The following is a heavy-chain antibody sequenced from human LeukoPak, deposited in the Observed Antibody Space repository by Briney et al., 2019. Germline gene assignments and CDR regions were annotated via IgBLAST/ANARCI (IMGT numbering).Heavy chain of an antibody. CDR3: ARAPSYYYDSSGYSLDY. CDR2: IIPIFGTA. J-gene: IGHJ4*02. Sequence: SVKVSCKASGGTFSNYAIRWVRQAPGQGLEWMGGIIPIFGTANYAQKFQGRVTITTDESTSTAYMELSSLRSEDTAVYYCARAPSYYYDSSGYSLDYWGQGTLVTVSS. CDR1: GGTFSNYA. D-gene: IGHD3-22*01. V-gene: IGHV1-69*05.